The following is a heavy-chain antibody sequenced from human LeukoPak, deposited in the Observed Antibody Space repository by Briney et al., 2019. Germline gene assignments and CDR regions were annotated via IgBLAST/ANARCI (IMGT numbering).Heavy chain of an antibody. J-gene: IGHJ6*03. Sequence: GGSLRLSCAASGFTFSGSAMHWVRQASGKGLEWVGRIRSKANSHATAYAASVKGRFTISRDDSKNTAYLQMNSLKTEDTAVYYCTRQGNLRNYYYYYMDVWGKGTTVTVSS. V-gene: IGHV3-73*01. D-gene: IGHD4-17*01. CDR3: TRQGNLRNYYYYYMDV. CDR2: IRSKANSHAT. CDR1: GFTFSGSA.